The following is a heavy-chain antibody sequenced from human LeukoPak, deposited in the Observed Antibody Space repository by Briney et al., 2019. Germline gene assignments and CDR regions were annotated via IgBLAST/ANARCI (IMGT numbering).Heavy chain of an antibody. V-gene: IGHV4-39*01. Sequence: SETLSLTCTVSGGSISRSSYYWGWIRQPPGKGLEWIGSIYYSGSTYYNPSLKSRVTISVDTSKNQFSLKLSSVTAADTAVYCCARHEASSVDAFDIWGQGTMVTVSS. J-gene: IGHJ3*02. CDR1: GGSISRSSYY. CDR3: ARHEASSVDAFDI. CDR2: IYYSGST.